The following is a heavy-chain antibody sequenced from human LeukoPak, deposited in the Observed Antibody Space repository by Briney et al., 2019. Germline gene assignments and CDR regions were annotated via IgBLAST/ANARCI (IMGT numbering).Heavy chain of an antibody. J-gene: IGHJ5*02. CDR3: VRWATLSP. V-gene: IGHV3-7*01. CDR2: INSDGSEG. D-gene: IGHD5-12*01. Sequence: AGGSLRLSCAVSGFTFSGFWMSWSRQAPGKGLEWVASINSDGSEGYYADVVKGRFTISRDNAKNSLYLQMNSLRVEDTAVYYCVRWATLSPWGQGTLVTVSS. CDR1: GFTFSGFW.